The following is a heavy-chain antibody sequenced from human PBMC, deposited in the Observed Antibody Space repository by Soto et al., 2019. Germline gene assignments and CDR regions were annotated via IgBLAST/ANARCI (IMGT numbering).Heavy chain of an antibody. CDR3: ARGRMATRSDY. D-gene: IGHD2-15*01. Sequence: EVQLVESGGGLVQPGGSLRLSCAASGFTFSSYEMNWVRQAPGKGLEWVSYISSSGSTIYYADSVKGRFTISRDNAKNSLYLQMNSLRAEDTAVYYCARGRMATRSDYWGQGTLVTVSS. V-gene: IGHV3-48*03. CDR2: ISSSGSTI. J-gene: IGHJ4*02. CDR1: GFTFSSYE.